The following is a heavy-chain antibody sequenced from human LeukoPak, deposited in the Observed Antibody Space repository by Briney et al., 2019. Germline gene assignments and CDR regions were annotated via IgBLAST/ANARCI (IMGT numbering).Heavy chain of an antibody. Sequence: ESGPTLVNPTQTLTLTCSFSGWSVRTNDVGVGWIRQPPGKALEWLALIYWDEDKRYSPSLKSRLTITKDTSKNQVVLTMTNMDPVDTATYYCARTDSNNWYMGYFALWGRGTLVTVSS. D-gene: IGHD6-13*01. CDR1: GWSVRTNDVG. V-gene: IGHV2-5*02. J-gene: IGHJ2*01. CDR2: IYWDEDK. CDR3: ARTDSNNWYMGYFAL.